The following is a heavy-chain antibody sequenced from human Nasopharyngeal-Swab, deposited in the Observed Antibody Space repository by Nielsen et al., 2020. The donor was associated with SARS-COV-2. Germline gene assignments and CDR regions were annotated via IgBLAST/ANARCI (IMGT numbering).Heavy chain of an antibody. Sequence: WIRQPPGKGLEWIGEINHSGSTNYNPSLKSRVTISVDTSKNQFSLKLSSVTAADMAVYYCARGYYDILTGYYKSFNFDYWGQGTLVTVSS. CDR3: ARGYYDILTGYYKSFNFDY. V-gene: IGHV4-34*01. CDR2: INHSGST. J-gene: IGHJ4*02. D-gene: IGHD3-9*01.